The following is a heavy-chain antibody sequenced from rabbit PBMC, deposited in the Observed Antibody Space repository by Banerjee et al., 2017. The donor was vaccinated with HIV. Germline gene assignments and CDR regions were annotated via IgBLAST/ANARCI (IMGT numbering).Heavy chain of an antibody. CDR3: ARGAGVGGYGYGL. D-gene: IGHD6-1*01. V-gene: IGHV1S40*01. CDR1: GFSLSSGYD. Sequence: QSLEESGGDLVKPGASLTLTCTASGFSLSSGYDMCWVRQAPGKGLEWIACIYAGSSGSTYYASWAKGRFTISKTSSTTVTLQMTSLTAADTATYFCARGAGVGGYGYGLWGPDPRHRL. J-gene: IGHJ4*01. CDR2: IYAGSSGST.